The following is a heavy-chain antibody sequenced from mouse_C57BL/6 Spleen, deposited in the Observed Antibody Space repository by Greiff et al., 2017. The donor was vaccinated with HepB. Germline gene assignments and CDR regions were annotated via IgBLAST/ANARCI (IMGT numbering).Heavy chain of an antibody. D-gene: IGHD4-1*01. CDR2: IHPNSGST. J-gene: IGHJ2*01. Sequence: VQLQQPGAELVKPGASVKLSCKASGYTFTSYWMHWVKQRPGQGLEWIGMIHPNSGSTNYNEKFKSKATLTVDKSSSTAYMRLSSLTSEDSAVYYCARSGTGTEDYWGQGTTLTVSS. CDR1: GYTFTSYW. V-gene: IGHV1-64*01. CDR3: ARSGTGTEDY.